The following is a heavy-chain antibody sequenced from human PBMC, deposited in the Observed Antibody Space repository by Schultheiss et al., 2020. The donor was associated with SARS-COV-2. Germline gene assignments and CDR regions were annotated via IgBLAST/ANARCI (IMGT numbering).Heavy chain of an antibody. V-gene: IGHV3-48*01. CDR1: GFTFSSYW. Sequence: GSLRLSCAASGFTFSSYWMSWVRQAPGKGLEWVSYISSSGSTIYYADSVKGRFTISRENAKNSLYLQMNSLRAGDTAVYYCARGPKGDWRRYYYMDVWGKGTTVTVSS. D-gene: IGHD3/OR15-3a*01. J-gene: IGHJ6*03. CDR2: ISSSGSTI. CDR3: ARGPKGDWRRYYYMDV.